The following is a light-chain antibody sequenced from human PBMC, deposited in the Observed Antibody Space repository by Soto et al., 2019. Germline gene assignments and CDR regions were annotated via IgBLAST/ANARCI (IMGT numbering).Light chain of an antibody. V-gene: IGKV3-20*01. CDR3: QQYGGSPLYT. CDR1: QSVSNNY. J-gene: IGKJ2*01. Sequence: EIVLTQSPGTLSLTTGERGTLSCRASQSVSNNYLAWYQRKPGQAPRLLIYGASSRATGIPDRFSGSGSGTDFTLTISRLEPADFAVYYCQQYGGSPLYTFGQGTKLEIK. CDR2: GAS.